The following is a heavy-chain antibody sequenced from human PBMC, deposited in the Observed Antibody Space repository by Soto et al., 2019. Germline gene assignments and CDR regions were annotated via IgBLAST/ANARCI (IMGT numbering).Heavy chain of an antibody. D-gene: IGHD3-16*01. V-gene: IGHV1-69*19. Sequence: QVQLVQSGAAVRKAGSSVRVSCKVSGGSFTTLAFSWVRQAPGQGLEWMGRIIPLFGTPNYEGRFQGRVAIFADESTNTTYMELSSLSSEDPAVYYCAAGVGITFGGVTREFDYWGQGTLVTVSS. CDR2: IIPLFGTP. CDR1: GGSFTTLA. J-gene: IGHJ4*02. CDR3: AAGVGITFGGVTREFDY.